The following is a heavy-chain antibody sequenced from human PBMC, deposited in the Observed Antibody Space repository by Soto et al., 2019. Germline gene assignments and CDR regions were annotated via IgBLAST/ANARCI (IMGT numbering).Heavy chain of an antibody. CDR3: ARVYGDYYDY. Sequence: QVQLQESGPGLVKPSETLSLTCTVSGGSVSSGSYYWSWIRQPPGKGLEWIGYIYYSGSTNYNPSRKSRVTISVDTSKNQFSLKLSSVTAADTAVYYCARVYGDYYDYWGQGTLVTVSS. D-gene: IGHD4-17*01. V-gene: IGHV4-61*01. J-gene: IGHJ4*02. CDR2: IYYSGST. CDR1: GGSVSSGSYY.